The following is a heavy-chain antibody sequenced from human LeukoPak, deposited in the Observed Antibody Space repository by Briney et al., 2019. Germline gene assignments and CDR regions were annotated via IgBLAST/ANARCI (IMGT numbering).Heavy chain of an antibody. CDR2: ISYDGSNK. CDR3: GRVGGRSKAAKGDAFDI. D-gene: IGHD6-6*01. J-gene: IGHJ3*02. CDR1: GFTFSNYA. V-gene: IGHV3-30-3*01. Sequence: GGSLRLSCAASGFTFSNYAMSWVRQAPGKGLEWVAVISYDGSNKYYADSVKGRFTISRDNSKNTLYLQMNSLRAEDTAVYYCGRVGGRSKAAKGDAFDIWGQGTMVTVSS.